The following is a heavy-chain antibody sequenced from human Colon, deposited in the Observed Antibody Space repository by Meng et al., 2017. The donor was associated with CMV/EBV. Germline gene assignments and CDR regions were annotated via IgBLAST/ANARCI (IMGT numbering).Heavy chain of an antibody. Sequence: SETLSLTCTVFGGSITGYFWNWLRQSPGKGLEWIGYIDFRGVTKFHPSLESRVSISLDTSKNQFSLKLTSMTAADTATYYCASSGGDYLSEDYWGQGTLVTVSS. CDR1: GGSITGYF. J-gene: IGHJ4*02. CDR3: ASSGGDYLSEDY. CDR2: IDFRGVT. V-gene: IGHV4-59*01. D-gene: IGHD2-21*01.